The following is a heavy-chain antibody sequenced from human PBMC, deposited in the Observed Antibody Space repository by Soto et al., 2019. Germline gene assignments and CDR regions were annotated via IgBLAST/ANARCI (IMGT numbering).Heavy chain of an antibody. CDR2: ISYDGSNK. V-gene: IGHV3-30-3*01. D-gene: IGHD5-18*01. CDR1: GFTFSSYA. CDR3: ARDSNQDTAMVTNVLGYFDY. Sequence: QVQLVESGGGVVQPGRSLRLSCAASGFTFSSYAMHWVRQAPGKGLEWVAVISYDGSNKYYADSVKGRFTISRDNSKNTRYLQMNSLRAEDTAVYYCARDSNQDTAMVTNVLGYFDYWGQGTLVTVSS. J-gene: IGHJ4*02.